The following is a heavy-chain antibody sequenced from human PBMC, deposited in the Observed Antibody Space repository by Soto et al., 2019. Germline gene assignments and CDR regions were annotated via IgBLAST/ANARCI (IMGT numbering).Heavy chain of an antibody. V-gene: IGHV1-69*08. CDR3: ARDLRCSSTSCPNWYFDL. J-gene: IGHJ2*01. Sequence: QVQLVQSGAEVKKPGSSVKVSCKASGGTFSSYTISWVRQAPGQGLEWMGRIIPILGIANYAQKFQGRVTITADKSTSTAYMELSSLRSEDTAVDYCARDLRCSSTSCPNWYFDLWGRGTLVTVSS. D-gene: IGHD2-2*01. CDR1: GGTFSSYT. CDR2: IIPILGIA.